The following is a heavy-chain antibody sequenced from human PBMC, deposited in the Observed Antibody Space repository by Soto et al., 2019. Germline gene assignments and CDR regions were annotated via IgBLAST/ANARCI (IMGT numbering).Heavy chain of an antibody. D-gene: IGHD1-1*01. V-gene: IGHV3-30*03. CDR2: ISYDGRNK. CDR3: ARELERVFDY. CDR1: GFTFSSYG. Sequence: QVQLVESGGGVVQSGRSLRLSCAASGFTFSSYGMHWVRQAPGKGLEWVAVISYDGRNKYYADSVKGRFTISRDNSKNTLYLQMNSLRIEDTAVYYCARELERVFDYWGQGTLVTVSS. J-gene: IGHJ4*02.